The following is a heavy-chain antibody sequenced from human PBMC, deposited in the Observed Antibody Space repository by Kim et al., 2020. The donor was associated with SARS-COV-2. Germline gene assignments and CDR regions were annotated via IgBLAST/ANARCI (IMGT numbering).Heavy chain of an antibody. CDR3: ASPENDYGDYFFDY. D-gene: IGHD4-17*01. J-gene: IGHJ4*02. V-gene: IGHV3-30*04. CDR1: GFTFSSYA. CDR2: ISYDGSNK. Sequence: GGSLRLSCAASGFTFSSYAMHWVRQAPGKGLEWVAVISYDGSNKYYADSVKGRFTISRDNSKNTLYLQMNSLRAEDTAVYYCASPENDYGDYFFDYWGQGTLVTVSS.